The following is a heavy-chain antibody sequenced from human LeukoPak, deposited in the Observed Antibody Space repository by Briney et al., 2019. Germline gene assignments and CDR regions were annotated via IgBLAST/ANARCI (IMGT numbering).Heavy chain of an antibody. CDR2: IGGRGLTT. J-gene: IGHJ4*02. D-gene: IGHD1-26*01. Sequence: TGGSLRLSCAASGFTFSSYAMSWVRQAPGKGLEWVSTIGGRGLTTYYADSVKGRFTISRDNSRNTLFLQLNSLRAEDTARYYCAKGITRLSGTYGLVFDYWGQGTLVPVSS. V-gene: IGHV3-23*01. CDR3: AKGITRLSGTYGLVFDY. CDR1: GFTFSSYA.